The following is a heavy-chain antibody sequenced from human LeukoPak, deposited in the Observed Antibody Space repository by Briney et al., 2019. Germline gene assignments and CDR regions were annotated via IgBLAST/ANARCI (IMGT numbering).Heavy chain of an antibody. CDR3: ARDKYGAYSDF. J-gene: IGHJ4*02. V-gene: IGHV3-7*04. Sequence: GGSLRLSCAASGFTVSSNYMSWVRQAPGKGLEWVGNIKHDGSEQYYVDSVKGRFTISRDNDRNLVYLQMNSLRVEDTAVYYCARDKYGAYSDFWGQGILVTVAS. D-gene: IGHD1-26*01. CDR1: GFTVSSNY. CDR2: IKHDGSEQ.